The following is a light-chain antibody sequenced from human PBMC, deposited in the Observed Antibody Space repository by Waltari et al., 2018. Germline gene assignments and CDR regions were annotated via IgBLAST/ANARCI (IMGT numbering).Light chain of an antibody. CDR3: QSFDTSLSHGVV. CDR2: GNN. CDR1: SPNIGAGPD. Sequence: QSILTQPPSVSGAPGQRVTISCTGSSPNIGAGPDLPWYQEFPGTGPKLLIYGNNNRPSGVPDRFSGSKSGTSASLTITGLQAEDEADYYCQSFDTSLSHGVVFGGGTKVTVL. V-gene: IGLV1-40*02. J-gene: IGLJ3*02.